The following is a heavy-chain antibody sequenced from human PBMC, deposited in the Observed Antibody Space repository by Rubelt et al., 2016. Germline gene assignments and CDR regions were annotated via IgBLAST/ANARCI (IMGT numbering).Heavy chain of an antibody. J-gene: IGHJ4*02. D-gene: IGHD3-22*01. CDR1: GYTFTSYG. CDR2: IRAYNGNT. CDR3: ARANSGSGYFGIDY. V-gene: IGHV1-18*01. Sequence: QVQLVQSGAEVKKPGASVKVSCKASGYTFTSYGISWVRQASGQGLEWMGWIRAYNGNTNYAPKLQGRVTMTTDTSTITAYMELRSLRSDDTAVYYCARANSGSGYFGIDYWGQGTLVTVSS.